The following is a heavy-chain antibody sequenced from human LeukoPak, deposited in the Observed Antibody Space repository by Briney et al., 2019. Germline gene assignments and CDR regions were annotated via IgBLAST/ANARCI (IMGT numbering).Heavy chain of an antibody. V-gene: IGHV4-34*01. D-gene: IGHD1-26*01. CDR2: INHSGST. Sequence: SETLSLTCAAYGGSFSGYYWSWIRQPPGKGLEWIGEINHSGSTNYNPSLKSRVTISVDTSKNQFSLKLSSVTAADTAVYYCASRDGWSGSYHGFDPWGQGTLVTVSS. J-gene: IGHJ5*02. CDR1: GGSFSGYY. CDR3: ASRDGWSGSYHGFDP.